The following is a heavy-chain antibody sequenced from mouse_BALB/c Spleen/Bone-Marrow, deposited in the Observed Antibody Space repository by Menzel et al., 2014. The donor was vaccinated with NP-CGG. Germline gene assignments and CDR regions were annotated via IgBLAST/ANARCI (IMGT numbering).Heavy chain of an antibody. J-gene: IGHJ4*01. CDR3: ARGGYYGSSYEDYAMDY. CDR2: ILPGSGST. V-gene: IGHV1-9*01. Sequence: QVQLKQSGAELMKPGASVKISCKATGYTFSSYWIEWVKQRPGHGLEWIGEILPGSGSTNYNEKFKGKATSTADTSSNTAYMQLSSLTSEDSAVYYCARGGYYGSSYEDYAMDYWGQGTSVTVSS. CDR1: GYTFSSYW. D-gene: IGHD1-1*01.